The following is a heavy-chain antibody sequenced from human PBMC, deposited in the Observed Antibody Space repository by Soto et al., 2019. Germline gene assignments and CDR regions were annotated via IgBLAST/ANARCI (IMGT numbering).Heavy chain of an antibody. J-gene: IGHJ4*02. D-gene: IGHD6-13*01. Sequence: SGPTLVNPTQTLTLTCTFSGFSLSTSGVGVGWIRQPPGKALEWLALIYWNDDKRYSPSLKSRLTIAKDNSKNQVVLTMTNMDPVDTATYYCAHRLSAAPPAYWGQGTLVTVSS. CDR1: GFSLSTSGVG. V-gene: IGHV2-5*01. CDR2: IYWNDDK. CDR3: AHRLSAAPPAY.